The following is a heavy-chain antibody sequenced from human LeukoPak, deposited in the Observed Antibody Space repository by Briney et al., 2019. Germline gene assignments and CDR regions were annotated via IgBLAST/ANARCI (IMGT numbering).Heavy chain of an antibody. CDR2: VKSKTDGGTT. Sequence: GGSLRLSCEVSGFTFSNAWMTWVRQAPGKGLEWVGRVKSKTDGGTTDYAAPVKGRFTISRDDSNDTLYLQMNSLKTGDTAVYFCTTDRAMPNWGQGTLVTVSS. CDR1: GFTFSNAW. D-gene: IGHD2-2*01. CDR3: TTDRAMPN. V-gene: IGHV3-15*01. J-gene: IGHJ4*02.